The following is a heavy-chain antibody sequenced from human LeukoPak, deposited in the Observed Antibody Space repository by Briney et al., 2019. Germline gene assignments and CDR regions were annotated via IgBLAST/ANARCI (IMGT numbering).Heavy chain of an antibody. Sequence: SETLSLTCTVSGGSISSSSYYWGWIRQPPEKGLEWIGSIYYTRTTYYKPSLKSRVTISVDTSKNQFSLKLSSVTAADTAVYYCAGGRSSVLGYWGQGTLVTVSS. D-gene: IGHD3-16*01. CDR2: IYYTRTT. CDR1: GGSISSSSYY. CDR3: AGGRSSVLGY. V-gene: IGHV4-39*01. J-gene: IGHJ4*02.